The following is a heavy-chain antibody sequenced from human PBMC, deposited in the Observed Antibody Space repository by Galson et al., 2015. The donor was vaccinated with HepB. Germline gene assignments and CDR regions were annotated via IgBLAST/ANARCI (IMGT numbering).Heavy chain of an antibody. Sequence: SVKVSCKVSGYTLTELSMHWVRQAPGKGLEWMGGFDPEDGETIYAQKFQGRVTMTEDTSTDTAYMELSSLRSEDTAVYYCATSLYIVVVPAAIGYYYGMDVWGQGTTVTVSS. CDR3: ATSLYIVVVPAAIGYYYGMDV. CDR2: FDPEDGET. CDR1: GYTLTELS. J-gene: IGHJ6*02. V-gene: IGHV1-24*01. D-gene: IGHD2-2*01.